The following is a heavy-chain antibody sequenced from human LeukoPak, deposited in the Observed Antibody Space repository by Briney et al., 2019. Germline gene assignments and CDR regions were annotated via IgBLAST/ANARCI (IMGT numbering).Heavy chain of an antibody. D-gene: IGHD3-10*01. CDR3: AREVFRTRRTTMVRGVSNDAFDI. V-gene: IGHV4-39*02. J-gene: IGHJ3*02. CDR2: ISYSGST. Sequence: SETLSLTCTVSGGSISSSSYYWGWSRQPPGKGLEWIVSISYSGSTYYNPSLKSRVTISVDTSKNQFSLKLSSVTAADTAVYYCAREVFRTRRTTMVRGVSNDAFDIWGQGTMVTVSS. CDR1: GGSISSSSYY.